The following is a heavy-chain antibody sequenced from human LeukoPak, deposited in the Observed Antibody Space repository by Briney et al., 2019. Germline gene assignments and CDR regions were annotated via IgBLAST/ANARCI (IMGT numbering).Heavy chain of an antibody. CDR3: ARRSSGWYRYDY. J-gene: IGHJ4*02. V-gene: IGHV4-61*02. CDR1: GGSISSGTYS. CDR2: IDTSGSA. Sequence: SQTLSLTCTVSGGSISSGTYSWSSVRQPARKGLEWIGRIDTSGSANYNPSLKSRVTISVDTSKNQFSLKLTSVTAADTAVYYCARRSSGWYRYDYWGQGTLVTVSS. D-gene: IGHD6-19*01.